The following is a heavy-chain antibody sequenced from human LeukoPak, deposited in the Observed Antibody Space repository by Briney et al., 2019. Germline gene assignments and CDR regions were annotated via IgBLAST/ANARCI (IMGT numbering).Heavy chain of an antibody. J-gene: IGHJ4*02. CDR2: IHSSGST. CDR3: AREFSGQDCSGGSCQDY. D-gene: IGHD2-15*01. Sequence: SSETLSLTCTVSGGSIRSYYWIWIRQPAGKGLEWIGRIHSSGSTNYNPSLKTRVTMSVDTSKNQFSLKLSSVTAADTAVYYCAREFSGQDCSGGSCQDYWGQGTLVTVSS. V-gene: IGHV4-4*07. CDR1: GGSIRSYY.